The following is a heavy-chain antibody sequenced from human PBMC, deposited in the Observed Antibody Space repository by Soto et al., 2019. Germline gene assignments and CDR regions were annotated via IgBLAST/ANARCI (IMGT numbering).Heavy chain of an antibody. CDR1: GYTFTSYG. D-gene: IGHD6-19*01. CDR2: ISAYNGNT. V-gene: IGHV1-18*01. Sequence: QVQLVQSGAEVKKPGASVKVSCKASGYTFTSYGISWVRQAPGQGLEWMGWISAYNGNTNYAQKLQGRVTMTTDTSTSTAYMELRSLRSDDTAVYYWARRSSGEYSSGWHFDYWGQGTLVTVSS. J-gene: IGHJ4*02. CDR3: ARRSSGEYSSGWHFDY.